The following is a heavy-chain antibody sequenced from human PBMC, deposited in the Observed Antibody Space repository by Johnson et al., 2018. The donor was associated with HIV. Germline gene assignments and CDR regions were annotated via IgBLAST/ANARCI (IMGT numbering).Heavy chain of an antibody. CDR1: GFTFDDYA. J-gene: IGHJ3*02. Sequence: VQLVESGGGVVRPGGSLRLSCAASGFTFDDYAMHWVRQAPGKGLAWVSGLSWNSGSIGYADSVKGRFTISRDNSKNTLYLQMNSLRAEDTAVYYCAKDMGAYQLLYAFDIWGQGTMVTVSS. V-gene: IGHV3-9*01. CDR3: AKDMGAYQLLYAFDI. CDR2: LSWNSGSI. D-gene: IGHD2-2*02.